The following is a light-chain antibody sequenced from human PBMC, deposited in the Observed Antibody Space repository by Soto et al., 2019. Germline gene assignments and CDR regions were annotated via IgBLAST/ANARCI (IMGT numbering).Light chain of an antibody. V-gene: IGKV1-39*01. CDR3: QRSHSTPLT. CDR2: GAS. Sequence: DIQVIQSPSSLSASVGDRVTITCRASMRISKYLNWYQQKPGKAPKLLISGASTLQSGVPSRFSGSGSGTDFTLTVSSLQPDDSATYYCQRSHSTPLTFGGGTQLEIK. CDR1: MRISKY. J-gene: IGKJ4*01.